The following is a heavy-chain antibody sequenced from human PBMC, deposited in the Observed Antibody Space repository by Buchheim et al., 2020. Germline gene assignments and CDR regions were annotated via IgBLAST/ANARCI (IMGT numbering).Heavy chain of an antibody. J-gene: IGHJ2*01. CDR1: GFTVSSQY. CDR2: FHRDGRT. Sequence: EVQLVESGGGLVRPGGSLSLSCSASGFTVSSQYMSWVRQAPGKGLEWVSLFHRDGRTSYADSVKGRVTISRNDPKKTWDLTMNNLRAEDTAVYYCARDHDSGGYPTFDLWGRGTL. V-gene: IGHV3-66*01. CDR3: ARDHDSGGYPTFDL. D-gene: IGHD3-22*01.